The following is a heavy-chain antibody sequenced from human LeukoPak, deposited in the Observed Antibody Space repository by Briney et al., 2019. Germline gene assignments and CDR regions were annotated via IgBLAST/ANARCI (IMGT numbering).Heavy chain of an antibody. J-gene: IGHJ6*02. Sequence: PGGSLRLSCAASGFTFSSYAMSWVRQAPGKGLEWVSAISGSGGSTYYADSVKGRFTISRDNSKNTLYLQMNSLRAEDTAVYYCAKDQTAGVFYYYYGVDVWGQGTTVTVSS. CDR3: AKDQTAGVFYYYYGVDV. V-gene: IGHV3-23*01. D-gene: IGHD3-10*01. CDR1: GFTFSSYA. CDR2: ISGSGGST.